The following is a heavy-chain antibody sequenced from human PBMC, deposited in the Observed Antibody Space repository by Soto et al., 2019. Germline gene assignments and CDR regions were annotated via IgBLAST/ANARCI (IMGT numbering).Heavy chain of an antibody. J-gene: IGHJ3*02. CDR2: INTNTGNP. CDR1: GYTFTSYA. CDR3: ARVSKIVQLERLDAFDI. V-gene: IGHV7-4-1*02. D-gene: IGHD1-1*01. Sequence: ASVKVSCKASGYTFTSYAMNWVRQAPGQGLEWMGWINTNTGNPTYAQGFTGRFVFSLDTSVSTAYLQISSLKAEDTAVYYCARVSKIVQLERLDAFDIWGQGTMVTVSS.